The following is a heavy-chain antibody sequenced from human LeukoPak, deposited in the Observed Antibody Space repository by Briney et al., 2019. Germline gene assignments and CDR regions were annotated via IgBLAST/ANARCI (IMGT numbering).Heavy chain of an antibody. CDR1: GFIFSSYE. CDR2: ISSSSSTI. CDR3: AKDLDYYGSGSYSVYFDY. V-gene: IGHV3-48*01. Sequence: PGGSLRLSCAASGFIFSSYEMNWVRQAPGKGLEWVSYISSSSSTIYYADSVKGRFTISRDNSKNTLYLQMNSLRAEDTAVYYCAKDLDYYGSGSYSVYFDYWGQGTLVTVSS. J-gene: IGHJ4*02. D-gene: IGHD3-10*01.